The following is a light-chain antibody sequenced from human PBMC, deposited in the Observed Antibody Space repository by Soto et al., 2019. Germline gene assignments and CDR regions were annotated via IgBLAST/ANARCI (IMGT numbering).Light chain of an antibody. Sequence: DIQMTQSPSTLSASVGDRVTMTCRASQSIRSWLAWYQQKPGKAPKLLIYDASSLESGVPSRFSGSGSGTEFTLTISSLQPDDFATYYCQQYNSYPITFGQGTRLEIK. CDR1: QSIRSW. J-gene: IGKJ5*01. V-gene: IGKV1-5*01. CDR3: QQYNSYPIT. CDR2: DAS.